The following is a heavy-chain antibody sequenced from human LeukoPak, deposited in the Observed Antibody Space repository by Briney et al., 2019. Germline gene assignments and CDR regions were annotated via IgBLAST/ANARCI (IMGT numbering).Heavy chain of an antibody. D-gene: IGHD5-24*01. J-gene: IGHJ4*02. CDR1: GYTFTSDG. CDR3: ARSRDGYMILWGNLDY. V-gene: IGHV1-69*13. CDR2: IIPIFGTA. Sequence: ASVKVSCKTSGYTFTSDGISWVRQAPGQGLEWMGGIIPIFGTANYAQKFQGRVTITADESTSTAYMELSSLRSEDTAVYYCARSRDGYMILWGNLDYWGQGTLVTVSS.